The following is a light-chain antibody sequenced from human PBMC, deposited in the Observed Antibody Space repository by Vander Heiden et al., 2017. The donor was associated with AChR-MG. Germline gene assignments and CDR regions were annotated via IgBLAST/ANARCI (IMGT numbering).Light chain of an antibody. J-gene: IGKJ2*01. CDR2: KAS. V-gene: IGKV1-5*03. Sequence: IPITQSPSTLSASVGDRVTITCRASQSINTYLAWYQQKPGKAPKLLIYKASTLEDGVPSRFSGDGSGTEFTLTISSLQPDDFATYYCQQYISYSTFGQGTKLDIK. CDR1: QSINTY. CDR3: QQYISYST.